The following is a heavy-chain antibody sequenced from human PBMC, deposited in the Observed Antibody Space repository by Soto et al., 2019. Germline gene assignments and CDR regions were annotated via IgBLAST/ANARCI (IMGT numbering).Heavy chain of an antibody. CDR2: INHSGSA. CDR3: ARGQWEVRFDP. Sequence: QVQLQQWGAGLLKPSETLSLTCAVYGGSFSGYYWSWVRQPPGKGLEWIGEINHSGSANYNPSLESRGTISVDRAKNQFSLNLNSVTAADTAMYYCARGQWEVRFDPWGQGTLVTVSS. J-gene: IGHJ5*02. V-gene: IGHV4-34*01. D-gene: IGHD1-26*01. CDR1: GGSFSGYY.